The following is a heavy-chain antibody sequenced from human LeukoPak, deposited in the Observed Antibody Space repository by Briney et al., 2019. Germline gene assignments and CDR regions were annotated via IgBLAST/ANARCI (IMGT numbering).Heavy chain of an antibody. D-gene: IGHD6-19*01. J-gene: IGHJ1*01. CDR1: GGTFSSYA. CDR2: IIPIFGTA. V-gene: IGHV1-69*05. Sequence: SVKVSCKASGGTFSSYAISWVRQAPGQGLEWMGGIIPIFGTANYAQKFQGRVTITTDESTSTAYMELSILRSEDTAIYYCARGGPVAATHKYFQYWGQGTLVTVSS. CDR3: ARGGPVAATHKYFQY.